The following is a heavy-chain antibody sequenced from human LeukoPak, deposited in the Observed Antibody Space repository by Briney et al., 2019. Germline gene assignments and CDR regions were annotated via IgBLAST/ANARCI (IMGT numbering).Heavy chain of an antibody. Sequence: GGSLRLSCAASGFTFTNYNMNWVRQTPGKGLEWVSHISSGSSTIYYTDSVKGRFTISRDNAKNSLYLQMNSLRDEDTAVYYCARDLDQYSGRYGGFGHDFWGQGTLVTVSS. D-gene: IGHD1-26*01. V-gene: IGHV3-48*02. CDR2: ISSGSSTI. J-gene: IGHJ4*02. CDR3: ARDLDQYSGRYGGFGHDF. CDR1: GFTFTNYN.